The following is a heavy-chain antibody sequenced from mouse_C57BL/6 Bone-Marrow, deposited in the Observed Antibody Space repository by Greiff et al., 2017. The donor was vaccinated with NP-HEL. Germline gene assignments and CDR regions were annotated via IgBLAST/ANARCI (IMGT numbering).Heavy chain of an antibody. J-gene: IGHJ4*01. Sequence: VKLMESGPGLVQPSQSLSITCTVSGFSLTSYGVHWVRQSPGKGLEWLGVIWRGGSTDYNAAFMSRLSITKDNSKSQVFFKMNSLQADDTAIYYCAKNQGYYSSPPYYYAMDYWGQGTSVTVSS. V-gene: IGHV2-5*01. CDR2: IWRGGST. CDR3: AKNQGYYSSPPYYYAMDY. CDR1: GFSLTSYG. D-gene: IGHD1-1*01.